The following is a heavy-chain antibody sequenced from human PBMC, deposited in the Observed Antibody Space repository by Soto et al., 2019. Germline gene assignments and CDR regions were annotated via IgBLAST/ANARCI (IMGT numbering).Heavy chain of an antibody. Sequence: QVELVQSGAEVKKPGSSVKVSCKASGGTFSSYAIRWVRQAPGQGLEGMGGIIPIFGAANYAQKFQGRGTITADESHSAAYLELSSLSSEDTAVYYCARSRGDIVVVVASTEDNWFDPWGQGTLVTVSS. CDR1: GGTFSSYA. J-gene: IGHJ5*02. D-gene: IGHD2-15*01. V-gene: IGHV1-69*12. CDR2: IIPIFGAA. CDR3: ARSRGDIVVVVASTEDNWFDP.